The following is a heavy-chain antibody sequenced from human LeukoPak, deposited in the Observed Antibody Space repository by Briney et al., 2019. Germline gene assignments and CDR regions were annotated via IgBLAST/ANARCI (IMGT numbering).Heavy chain of an antibody. D-gene: IGHD2-15*01. J-gene: IGHJ3*02. V-gene: IGHV4-39*01. CDR1: GGSISNYH. CDR2: ISYSGNT. CDR3: ARHCCSGPAKRVFDI. Sequence: PSETLSLTCSVSGGSISNYHWGWVRQPPGKGLEWIGTISYSGNTDYNPSLRSRVTISVDTSNNQFSLRLGSVTAADTAVYHCARHCCSGPAKRVFDIWGQGTMVTVSS.